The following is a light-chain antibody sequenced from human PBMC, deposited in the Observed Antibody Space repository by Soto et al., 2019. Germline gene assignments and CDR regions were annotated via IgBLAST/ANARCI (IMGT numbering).Light chain of an antibody. Sequence: QSAPTQPASVSGSPGQSITIYCTGTSSDVGGYNYVSWYQQHPGKAPKLMIYDVSNRPSGVSNRFSGSKSGNTASLTISGLQAEDEADYYCSSYTSSSTVVFGGGTKLTVL. CDR2: DVS. V-gene: IGLV2-14*01. CDR3: SSYTSSSTVV. J-gene: IGLJ2*01. CDR1: SSDVGGYNY.